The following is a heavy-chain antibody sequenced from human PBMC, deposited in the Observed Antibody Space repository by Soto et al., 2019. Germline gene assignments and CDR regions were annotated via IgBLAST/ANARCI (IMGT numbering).Heavy chain of an antibody. J-gene: IGHJ3*02. CDR1: GYTFTSYG. CDR3: ARDGGYYYDSSGYYDDAFDI. CDR2: ISAYNGNT. Sequence: GASVKVSCKASGYTFTSYGISWVRQAPGQGLEWMGWISAYNGNTNYAQKLQGRVTMTTDTYTSTAYMELRSMRSDDTAVYYCARDGGYYYDSSGYYDDAFDIWGQGTMVTASS. D-gene: IGHD3-22*01. V-gene: IGHV1-18*01.